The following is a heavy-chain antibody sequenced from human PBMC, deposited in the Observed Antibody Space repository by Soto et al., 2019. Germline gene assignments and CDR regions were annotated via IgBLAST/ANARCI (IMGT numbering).Heavy chain of an antibody. Sequence: PGGSLRLSCAASGFTFSSYSMNGVRQAPGKGLEWVSSISSSSSYIYYADSVKGRFTISRDNAKNSLYLQMNSLRAEDTAVYYCARDLMRRDSYLFPLNYYYGMDVWGQGTTVTVSS. CDR1: GFTFSSYS. V-gene: IGHV3-21*01. D-gene: IGHD5-18*01. CDR2: ISSSSSYI. J-gene: IGHJ6*02. CDR3: ARDLMRRDSYLFPLNYYYGMDV.